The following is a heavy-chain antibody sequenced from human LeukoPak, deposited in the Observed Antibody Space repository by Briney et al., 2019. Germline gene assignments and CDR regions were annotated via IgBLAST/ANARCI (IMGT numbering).Heavy chain of an antibody. D-gene: IGHD3-3*01. CDR2: INHSGST. J-gene: IGHJ4*02. CDR1: GGSFSGYY. V-gene: IGHV4-34*01. CDR3: AREGGYDFWSGYWDY. Sequence: SETLSLTCAVYGGSFSGYYWSWIRQPPGKGLEWIGEINHSGSTNYNPSLKSRVTISVDTSKNQFSLKLSSVTAADTAVYYCAREGGYDFWSGYWDYWGQGTLVTVPS.